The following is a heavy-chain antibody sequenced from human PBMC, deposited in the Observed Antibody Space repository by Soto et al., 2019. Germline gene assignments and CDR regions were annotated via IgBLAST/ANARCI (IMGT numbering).Heavy chain of an antibody. CDR1: GGSFSGYY. D-gene: IGHD2-2*01. J-gene: IGHJ3*02. CDR3: ATGLYTGGRRKYYSSYSCPTADAFDN. Sequence: QVQLQQRGAGLLKPSETLSLTCAVYGGSFSGYYWSGIRQPPGKGREWIGEINHSGSTNYNPALKSRVHISVDTAKIPSAPTPSSATAEHRGVKSDATGLYTGGRRKYYSSYSCPTADAFDNWGQGTLVTVSS. CDR2: INHSGST. V-gene: IGHV4-34*01.